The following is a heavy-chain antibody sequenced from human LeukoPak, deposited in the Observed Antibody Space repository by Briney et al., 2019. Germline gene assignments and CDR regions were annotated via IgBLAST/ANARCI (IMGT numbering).Heavy chain of an antibody. D-gene: IGHD3-10*01. CDR1: GFTFSSYA. V-gene: IGHV3-23*01. CDR3: ARKDYYGSGSYTQYYFDY. J-gene: IGHJ4*02. Sequence: PGGSLRLSCAASGFTFSSYAMSWVRQAPGKGLEWVSAISGSGGSTYYADSVKGRFTIPRDNSKNTLYLQMNSLRAEDTAVYYCARKDYYGSGSYTQYYFDYWGQGTLVTVSS. CDR2: ISGSGGST.